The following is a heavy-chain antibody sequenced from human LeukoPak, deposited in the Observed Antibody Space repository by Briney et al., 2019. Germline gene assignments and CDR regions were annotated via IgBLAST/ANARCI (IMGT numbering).Heavy chain of an antibody. D-gene: IGHD4-17*01. J-gene: IGHJ4*02. CDR2: IIPIFGTA. V-gene: IGHV1-69*05. CDR3: ARDGADGDYVYYFDY. Sequence: SVKVSCKASGGTFSSYAISWVRQAPGQGLEWMGMIIPIFGTANYAQKFQGRVTITTDESTSTAYMELSSLRSEDTAVYYCARDGADGDYVYYFDYWGQGTLVTVSS. CDR1: GGTFSSYA.